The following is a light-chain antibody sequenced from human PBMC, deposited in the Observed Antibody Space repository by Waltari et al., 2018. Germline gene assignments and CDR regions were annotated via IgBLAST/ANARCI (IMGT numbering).Light chain of an antibody. V-gene: IGKV1-5*03. CDR2: KAS. Sequence: DIQMTQSPSHLSASVGDRVTITCRASQSLSNWLAWYQQKPGKAPKVLIYKASTLESGVPSRFSGSGSGTEFTLTISSLQPDDFATYYCQQYRNLWSFGQGTKGEIK. CDR1: QSLSNW. CDR3: QQYRNLWS. J-gene: IGKJ1*01.